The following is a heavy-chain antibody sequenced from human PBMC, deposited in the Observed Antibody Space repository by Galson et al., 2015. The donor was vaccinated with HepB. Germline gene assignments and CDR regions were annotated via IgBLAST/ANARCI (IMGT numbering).Heavy chain of an antibody. J-gene: IGHJ4*02. CDR3: TAGPMYDFWSGYYSHYYFDS. D-gene: IGHD3-3*01. Sequence: SLRLSCAASTFIFSTYSMNWVRQAPGKGLEWVSYISSSSTTIYYADSVKGRFTISRDNAKNSLYLQMNGLKSEDTAIYYCTAGPMYDFWSGYYSHYYFDSWGPGTLVTVSS. V-gene: IGHV3-48*04. CDR2: ISSSSTTI. CDR1: TFIFSTYS.